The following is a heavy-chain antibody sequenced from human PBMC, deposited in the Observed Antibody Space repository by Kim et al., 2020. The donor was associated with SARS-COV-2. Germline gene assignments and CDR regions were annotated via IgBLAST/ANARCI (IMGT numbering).Heavy chain of an antibody. CDR3: AKESPISDSGDAYYYGMDV. J-gene: IGHJ6*02. D-gene: IGHD2-21*01. V-gene: IGHV3-30*18. Sequence: GGSLRLSCAASGFTFSTYGMHWVRQAPGKGLEWVAVISYDGSKKYYADSVKGRFTISRDNSKNTLYLQMNGLRVEDTAIYHCAKESPISDSGDAYYYGMDVWGQGTTVTVSS. CDR2: ISYDGSKK. CDR1: GFTFSTYG.